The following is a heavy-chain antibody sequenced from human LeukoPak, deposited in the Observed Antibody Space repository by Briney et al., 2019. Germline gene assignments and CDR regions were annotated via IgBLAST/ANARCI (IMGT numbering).Heavy chain of an antibody. Sequence: GGSLRLSCATSGFTFSTYAMTWVRQAPGKGLEWVSSISGSGGSTYYADSVKGRFTISRDSSKNTLYLQMNSLRAEDTAVYYCAKDHLGYCSSTSCYSLFDYWGQGTLVTVSS. V-gene: IGHV3-23*01. D-gene: IGHD2-2*01. CDR3: AKDHLGYCSSTSCYSLFDY. CDR1: GFTFSTYA. CDR2: ISGSGGST. J-gene: IGHJ4*02.